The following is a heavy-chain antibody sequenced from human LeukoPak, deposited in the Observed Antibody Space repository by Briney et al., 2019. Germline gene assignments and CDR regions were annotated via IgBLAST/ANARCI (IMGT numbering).Heavy chain of an antibody. CDR3: ARDRDQDYYDSSGLDFDY. D-gene: IGHD3-22*01. V-gene: IGHV1-18*01. Sequence: GSVKVSCKASGYTFTSYGISWVRQAPGQGLEWMGWISAYNGNTNYAQKLQGRVTMTTDTSTSTAYMELRSLGSDDTAVYYCARDRDQDYYDSSGLDFDYWGQGTLVTVSS. CDR1: GYTFTSYG. J-gene: IGHJ4*02. CDR2: ISAYNGNT.